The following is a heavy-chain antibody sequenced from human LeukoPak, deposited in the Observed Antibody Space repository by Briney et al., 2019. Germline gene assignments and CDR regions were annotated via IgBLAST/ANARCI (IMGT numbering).Heavy chain of an antibody. J-gene: IGHJ4*02. D-gene: IGHD2-15*01. Sequence: SQSLSLTCTVSAASISGFSRSWVRQPPGKGPEWIGYIYYSGSTKNNPSLKSRVTTSADTSKNKISLTLRSVTAPDTATYHCERIHRYCSGGNCYVYDHWGRGTLVTVSS. CDR3: ERIHRYCSGGNCYVYDH. CDR2: IYYSGST. V-gene: IGHV4-59*01. CDR1: AASISGFS.